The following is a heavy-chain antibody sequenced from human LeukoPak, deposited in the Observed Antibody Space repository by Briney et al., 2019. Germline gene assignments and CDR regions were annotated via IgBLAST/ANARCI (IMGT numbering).Heavy chain of an antibody. V-gene: IGHV3-21*01. D-gene: IGHD3-22*01. CDR3: ARVGGGYYYDSSGYLDY. J-gene: IGHJ4*02. CDR1: GFTFSSYS. Sequence: GGSLRLSRAASGFTFSSYSMNWVRQAPGKGLEWVSSISSSSSYIYYADSVKGRFTISRDNAKNSLYLQMNSLRAEDTAVYYCARVGGGYYYDSSGYLDYWGQGTLVTVSS. CDR2: ISSSSSYI.